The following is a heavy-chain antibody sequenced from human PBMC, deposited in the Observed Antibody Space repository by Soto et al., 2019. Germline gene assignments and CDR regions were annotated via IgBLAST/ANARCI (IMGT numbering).Heavy chain of an antibody. D-gene: IGHD2-2*01. CDR2: IGESGTPT. V-gene: IGHV3-23*01. Sequence: EVQLLASGGGLVQPGGSLRLSCAASGFTFSSYAMKWVRQAPGKGLEWVSLIGESGTPTYYACSVKGRFTISRDNSGNTLFLEMYSLRAEDTAVYYCARYIPGVRYYGMDVWGQGTTVTVSS. CDR3: ARYIPGVRYYGMDV. CDR1: GFTFSSYA. J-gene: IGHJ6*02.